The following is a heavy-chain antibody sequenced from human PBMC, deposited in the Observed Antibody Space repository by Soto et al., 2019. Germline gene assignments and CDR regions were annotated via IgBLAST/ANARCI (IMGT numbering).Heavy chain of an antibody. CDR1: GGTFSSYA. CDR2: IIPIFGTA. V-gene: IGHV1-69*13. Sequence: SVKVSCKASGGTFSSYAISWVRQAPGQGLEWMGGIIPIFGTANYALKFQGRVTITADESTSTAYMELSSLRSEDTAVYYCVRDSVVVAVYYFGYWGQGNLVTVS. J-gene: IGHJ4*02. CDR3: VRDSVVVAVYYFGY. D-gene: IGHD2-15*01.